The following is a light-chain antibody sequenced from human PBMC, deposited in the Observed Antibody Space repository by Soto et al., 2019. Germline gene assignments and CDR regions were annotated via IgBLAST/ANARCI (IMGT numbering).Light chain of an antibody. CDR1: QSISDY. V-gene: IGKV1-39*01. CDR2: AAS. Sequence: DIQMTQSPFSLSASLGDRVTITCRASQSISDYLNWYQQKPGKSTKLLIFAASSLQVGVPSRFSGSGSETHFTPTISSLQPEDVATYFCQQSHSAPFTLGPETTVDIK. CDR3: QQSHSAPFT. J-gene: IGKJ3*01.